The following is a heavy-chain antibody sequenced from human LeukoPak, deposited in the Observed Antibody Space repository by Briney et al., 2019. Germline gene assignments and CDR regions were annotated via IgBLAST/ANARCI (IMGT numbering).Heavy chain of an antibody. CDR2: ISSSSSYI. J-gene: IGHJ4*02. D-gene: IGHD3-22*01. Sequence: PGGSLRLSCAASGFTFSSYSMNWVRQAPGKGLEWVSSISSSSSYIYYADSVKGRFTISRDNAKNSLYLQMNSLRAEDTAVYYCARDSKIVVVIGYWGQGTLVTVSS. CDR3: ARDSKIVVVIGY. CDR1: GFTFSSYS. V-gene: IGHV3-21*01.